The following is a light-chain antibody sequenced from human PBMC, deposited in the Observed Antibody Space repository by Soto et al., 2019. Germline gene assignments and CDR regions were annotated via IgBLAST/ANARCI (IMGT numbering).Light chain of an antibody. CDR1: SSDVGAYNY. CDR2: EVS. V-gene: IGLV2-14*01. CDR3: SSYTNSDTLV. Sequence: QSALTQPASVSGSPGQSITISCTGTSSDVGAYNYVSWYQQHLGKAPKLMIYEVSNRPSGVSNRFSASKSGHTASLTISGLQAEDEADYYCSSYTNSDTLVFGGGTKLTVL. J-gene: IGLJ3*02.